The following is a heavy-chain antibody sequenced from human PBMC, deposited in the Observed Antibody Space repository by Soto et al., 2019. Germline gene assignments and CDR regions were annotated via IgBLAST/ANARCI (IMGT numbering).Heavy chain of an antibody. J-gene: IGHJ4*02. V-gene: IGHV3-48*02. CDR1: GFIFSDYT. CDR2: ISSSSGTI. Sequence: GGSLRLSCAASGFIFSDYTMLWVRQAPGKGLEWISYISSSSGTIYYADSVKGRFTISRDNAKNSLYLQMNSLTDEDTAVYYCTRGSTDYFDYWGQGTLVTVSS. CDR3: TRGSTDYFDY.